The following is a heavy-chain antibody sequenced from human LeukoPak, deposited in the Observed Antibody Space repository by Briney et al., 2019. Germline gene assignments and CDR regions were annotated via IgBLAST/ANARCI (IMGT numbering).Heavy chain of an antibody. D-gene: IGHD7-27*01. Sequence: SETLSLTCAVYGGSFSGYYWSWIRQPPGKGLEWIGEINHSGSTNYNPSLKSRVTIPVDTSKNQFSLKLSSVTAADTAVYYCARVWDYYYYMDVWGKGTTVTVSS. J-gene: IGHJ6*03. CDR3: ARVWDYYYYMDV. CDR2: INHSGST. CDR1: GGSFSGYY. V-gene: IGHV4-34*01.